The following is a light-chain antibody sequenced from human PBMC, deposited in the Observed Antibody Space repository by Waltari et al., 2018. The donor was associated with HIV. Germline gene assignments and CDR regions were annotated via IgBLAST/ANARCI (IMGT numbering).Light chain of an antibody. CDR2: DVT. V-gene: IGLV2-23*02. CDR1: SSDVGGYNY. CDR3: CSYAGSSTVI. J-gene: IGLJ2*01. Sequence: QSALTQPASVSGSPGQSITIPCTGTSSDVGGYNYVSWYQQPPGKAPNPLIYDVTKRPSGVSNRLPGSKSGNTASLTISGLQAEDEAAYYCCSYAGSSTVIFGGGTKLTVL.